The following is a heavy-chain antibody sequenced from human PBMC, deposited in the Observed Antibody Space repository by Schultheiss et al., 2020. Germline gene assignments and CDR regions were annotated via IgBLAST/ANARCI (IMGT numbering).Heavy chain of an antibody. CDR3: ARASSGWIDY. D-gene: IGHD6-19*01. CDR2: INSDGTYT. V-gene: IGHV3-74*03. J-gene: IGHJ4*02. CDR1: GFTFSDYY. Sequence: GASLKISCAASGFTFSDYYMSWVRQAPGKGLVWVSRINSDGTYTTYADSVKGRFTISRDNAKNTLYLQMNSLRAEDTAVYYCARASSGWIDYWGQGTLVTVSS.